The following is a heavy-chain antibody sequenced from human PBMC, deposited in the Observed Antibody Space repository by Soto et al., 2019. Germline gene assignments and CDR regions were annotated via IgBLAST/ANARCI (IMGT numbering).Heavy chain of an antibody. CDR2: ISYSGST. D-gene: IGHD6-19*01. Sequence: PSETLSLTCTVSGGSISSGDYYWSWIRQPPGKRLEWIGYISYSGSTNYNPSLKSRVTISVDTSTNQFSLKLSSVAAADTDVYYCASYSSGIIDYWGQGTLVTVSS. V-gene: IGHV4-61*08. J-gene: IGHJ4*02. CDR1: GGSISSGDYY. CDR3: ASYSSGIIDY.